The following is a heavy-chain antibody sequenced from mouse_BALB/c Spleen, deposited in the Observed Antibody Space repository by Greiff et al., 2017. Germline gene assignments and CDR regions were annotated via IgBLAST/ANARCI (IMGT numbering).Heavy chain of an antibody. D-gene: IGHD2-4*01. CDR3: ARRWDDYDSQSYYFDY. V-gene: IGHV1-18*01. CDR2: INPYNCGT. CDR1: GYSFTGYT. J-gene: IGHJ2*01. Sequence: VQLQQSGPELVKPGASMKISCKASGYSFTGYTMNWVKQSHGKNLEWIGLINPYNCGTSYNQKFKGKATLTVDKSSSTAYMELLSLTSEDSAVYYCARRWDDYDSQSYYFDYWGQGTTLTVSS.